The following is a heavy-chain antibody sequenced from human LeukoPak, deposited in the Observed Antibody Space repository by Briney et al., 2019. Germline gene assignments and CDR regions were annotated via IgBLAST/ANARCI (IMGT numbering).Heavy chain of an antibody. D-gene: IGHD4-17*01. V-gene: IGHV3-53*01. CDR2: FYSGGDT. CDR3: ANEIRPNDY. CDR1: GFTVSSNH. Sequence: GGSLRLSCAVSGFTVSSNHVSRVRQAPGKGLEWVSVFYSGGDTHYADSVKGRFTISRDNSKNTLYLQMNSLSADDTAMYYCANEIRPNDYWGQGTLVTVSS. J-gene: IGHJ4*02.